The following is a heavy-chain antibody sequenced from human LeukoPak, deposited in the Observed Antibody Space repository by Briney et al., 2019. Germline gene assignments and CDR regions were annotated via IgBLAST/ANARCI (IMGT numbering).Heavy chain of an antibody. D-gene: IGHD3-10*01. Sequence: ASVKVSCKASGYTFTGYYMHWVRQAPGQGLEWMGWINPNSGGTNYAQKLQGRVTMTRDTSISTAYMELSRLRSDDTAVYYCATMVRGVSSLFFDYWGQGTLVTVSS. J-gene: IGHJ4*02. CDR2: INPNSGGT. V-gene: IGHV1-2*02. CDR3: ATMVRGVSSLFFDY. CDR1: GYTFTGYY.